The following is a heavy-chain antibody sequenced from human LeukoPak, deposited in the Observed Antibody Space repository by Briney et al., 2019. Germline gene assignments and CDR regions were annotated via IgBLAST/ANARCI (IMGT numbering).Heavy chain of an antibody. CDR1: GGSISSHY. CDR3: ARGVYIAAAQYGY. Sequence: PSETLSLTCTVSGGSISSHYWSWSRQPPGKGVEWIGYIYYSGTTNYNPSLQSRVTISVDTSKNQFSLKLSSVTAADTAVYYCARGVYIAAAQYGYWGQGTLVTVSS. V-gene: IGHV4-59*11. D-gene: IGHD6-13*01. J-gene: IGHJ4*02. CDR2: IYYSGTT.